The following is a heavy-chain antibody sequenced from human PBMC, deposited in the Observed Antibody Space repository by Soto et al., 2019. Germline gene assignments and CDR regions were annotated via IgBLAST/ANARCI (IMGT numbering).Heavy chain of an antibody. CDR2: ISYDGSNK. CDR1: GFTFSSYG. CDR3: AKDSRGFRGDYDY. D-gene: IGHD4-17*01. J-gene: IGHJ4*02. V-gene: IGHV3-30*18. Sequence: PGGSLRLSCAASGFTFSSYGMHWVRQAPGKGLEWVAVISYDGSNKYYADSVKGRFTISRDNSKNTLYLQMNSLRAEDTAVYYCAKDSRGFRGDYDYWGQGTLVTVSS.